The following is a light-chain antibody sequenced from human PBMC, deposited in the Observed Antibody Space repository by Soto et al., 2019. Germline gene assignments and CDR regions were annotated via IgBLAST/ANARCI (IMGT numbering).Light chain of an antibody. CDR2: EVS. J-gene: IGLJ1*01. CDR3: SSYTSSSTPYV. Sequence: QSVRTQPASVSGSPGQSITISCTGTSSDVGGYNYVSWYQQHPGKAPKLMIYEVSNRPSGVSNRFSGSKSGNTASLTISGLQAEDEADYYCSSYTSSSTPYVFGTGTKVTAL. CDR1: SSDVGGYNY. V-gene: IGLV2-14*01.